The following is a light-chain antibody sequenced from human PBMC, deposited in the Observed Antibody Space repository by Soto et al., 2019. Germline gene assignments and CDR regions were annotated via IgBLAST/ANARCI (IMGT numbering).Light chain of an antibody. CDR2: DVS. V-gene: IGLV2-14*01. CDR3: SSYTSSSTLLYV. J-gene: IGLJ1*01. CDR1: SSDVGGYNY. Sequence: QSALTQPASVSGSPGQPITISCTGTSSDVGGYNYVSWYKQHPGKAPKLMIYDVSNRPSGVSNRFSGSKSGNTASLTISGLQAEDEADYYCSSYTSSSTLLYVFGTGTKLTVL.